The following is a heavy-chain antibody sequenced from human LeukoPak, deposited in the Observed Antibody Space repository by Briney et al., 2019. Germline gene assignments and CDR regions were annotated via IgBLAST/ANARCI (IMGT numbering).Heavy chain of an antibody. D-gene: IGHD2-15*01. CDR3: ARARGYCSGGSCRDWFDP. Sequence: GASVKVSCKASGGTFSSYAISWVRQAPGQGLEWMGGIIPIFGTANYAQKFQGRVTITADKSTSTAYMELSSPRSEDTAVYYCARARGYCSGGSCRDWFDPWGQGTLVTVSS. CDR1: GGTFSSYA. CDR2: IIPIFGTA. V-gene: IGHV1-69*06. J-gene: IGHJ5*02.